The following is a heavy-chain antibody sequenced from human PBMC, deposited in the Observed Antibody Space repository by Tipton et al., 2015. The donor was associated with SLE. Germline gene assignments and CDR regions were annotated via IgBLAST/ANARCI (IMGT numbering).Heavy chain of an antibody. V-gene: IGHV4-39*07. J-gene: IGHJ5*02. CDR3: ASQYSSRTRFDP. CDR2: INHSGST. D-gene: IGHD6-19*01. CDR1: GGSISSGSYY. Sequence: LRLSCTVSGGSISSGSYYWSWIRQPPGKGLEWIGEINHSGSTYYNPSLKSRVTISVDTSKNQFSLKLSSVTAADTAVYYCASQYSSRTRFDPWGQGTLVTVSS.